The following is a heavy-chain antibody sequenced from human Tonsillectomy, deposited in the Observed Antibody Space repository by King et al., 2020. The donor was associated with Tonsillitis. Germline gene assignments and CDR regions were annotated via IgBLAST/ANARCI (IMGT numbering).Heavy chain of an antibody. Sequence: VQLVESGGGLVKPGGSLRLSCAASGFTFTSHSMNWVRQAPGKGLEWVSYISTTSSYIYYTDSVKGRFTISRDNAKNSLYLEMNSLRADDTDVYYCTRASRTLIDYWGQGTLVTVSS. J-gene: IGHJ4*02. CDR1: GFTFTSHS. CDR3: TRASRTLIDY. V-gene: IGHV3-21*01. D-gene: IGHD1-14*01. CDR2: ISTTSSYI.